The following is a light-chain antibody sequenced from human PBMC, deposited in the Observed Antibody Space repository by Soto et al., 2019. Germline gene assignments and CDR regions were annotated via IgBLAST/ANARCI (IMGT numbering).Light chain of an antibody. Sequence: EIVMTQSPATLSVSPGERATLSCRASQSVSSNLAWYQQKPGQAPRLLIYVASTRATGIPARFSGSGSGTEFTLTISSLQSEDFAVYYCQQYNNWPMTVGQGTKVDSK. J-gene: IGKJ1*01. CDR3: QQYNNWPMT. V-gene: IGKV3-15*01. CDR2: VAS. CDR1: QSVSSN.